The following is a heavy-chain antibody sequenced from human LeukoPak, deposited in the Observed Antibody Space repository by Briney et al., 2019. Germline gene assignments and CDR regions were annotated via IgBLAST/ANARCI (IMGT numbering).Heavy chain of an antibody. V-gene: IGHV1-8*03. CDR3: ARAYGSYNYFDY. Sequence: ASVKVSCKASGYTFTSYDINWVRQATGQGLEWMGWMNPNSGNTGYAQKFQGRVTITRNTSISTAYMELSSLRSEDTAVYYCARAYGSYNYFDYWGQGTLVTVSS. CDR1: GYTFTSYD. D-gene: IGHD3-10*01. CDR2: MNPNSGNT. J-gene: IGHJ4*02.